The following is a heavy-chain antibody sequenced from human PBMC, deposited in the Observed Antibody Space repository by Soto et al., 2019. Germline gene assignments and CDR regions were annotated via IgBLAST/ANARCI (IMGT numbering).Heavy chain of an antibody. CDR2: INPNGGGT. CDR1: GDSFNDYY. D-gene: IGHD5-12*01. J-gene: IGHJ6*03. Sequence: VQLVQSGAEVKKPGASVKVSCKTSGDSFNDYYIHWVRQAPGQGLEWMGWINPNGGGTKYAQRFQGRGTVTRDPSIRTVYMELSSLRYDDTAVYYCARESGGATATLDYYYFYMDVWGKGTTVTVSS. V-gene: IGHV1-2*02. CDR3: ARESGGATATLDYYYFYMDV.